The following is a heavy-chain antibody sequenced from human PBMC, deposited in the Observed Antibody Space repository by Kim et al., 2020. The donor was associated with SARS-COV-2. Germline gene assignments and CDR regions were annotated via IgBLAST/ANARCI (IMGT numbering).Heavy chain of an antibody. D-gene: IGHD5-12*01. CDR2: INPSGGST. Sequence: ASVKVSCKASGYTFTSYYMHWVRQAPGQGLEWMGIINPSGGSTSYAQKFQGRVTMTRDTSTSTVYMELSSLRSEDTAVYYCARGLFGGVATISDDAFDIWGQGTMVTVSS. CDR3: ARGLFGGVATISDDAFDI. J-gene: IGHJ3*02. CDR1: GYTFTSYY. V-gene: IGHV1-46*01.